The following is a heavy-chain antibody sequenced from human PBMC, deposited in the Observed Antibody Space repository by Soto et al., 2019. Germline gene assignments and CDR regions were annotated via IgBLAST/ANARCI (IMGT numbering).Heavy chain of an antibody. CDR2: INHSGST. J-gene: IGHJ5*02. CDR1: GGSFSGYY. Sequence: QVQLQQWGAGLLKPSETLSLTCAVYGGSFSGYYWSWIRQPPGKGLEWIGEINHSGSTNYNPSLKSRVAISVDTSKNLFSLKLSSVTAADTAVYYCARGRGPGRGRFDPWGQGTLVTVSS. V-gene: IGHV4-34*01. CDR3: ARGRGPGRGRFDP. D-gene: IGHD3-10*01.